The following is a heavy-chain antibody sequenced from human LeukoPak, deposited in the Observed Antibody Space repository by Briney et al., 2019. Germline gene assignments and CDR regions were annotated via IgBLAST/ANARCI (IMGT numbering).Heavy chain of an antibody. V-gene: IGHV1-8*03. D-gene: IGHD3-22*01. J-gene: IGHJ4*02. CDR1: GYTFTSYD. CDR2: MNPNSGNT. Sequence: ASVKVSCKASGYTFTSYDINWVRQATGQGLEWMGWMNPNSGNTGYAQKFQGRVTITRNTSISTAYMELSSLRSEDTAVYYCARAISPYYDSSGCYLGDDYWGQGTLVTVSS. CDR3: ARAISPYYDSSGCYLGDDY.